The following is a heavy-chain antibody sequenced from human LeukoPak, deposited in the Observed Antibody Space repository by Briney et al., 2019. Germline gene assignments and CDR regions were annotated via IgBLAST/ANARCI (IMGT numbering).Heavy chain of an antibody. CDR3: ARAGIAVAGDNWFDP. CDR2: ISAYNGNT. CDR1: GYTFTSYG. V-gene: IGHV1-18*01. Sequence: EASVKVSCKASGYTFTSYGISWVRQAPGQGLEWMGWISAYNGNTNYAQKLQGRVTMTTDTSTSTAYMELRSLRSDDTAVYYCARAGIAVAGDNWFDPWGQGTLVTVSS. D-gene: IGHD6-19*01. J-gene: IGHJ5*02.